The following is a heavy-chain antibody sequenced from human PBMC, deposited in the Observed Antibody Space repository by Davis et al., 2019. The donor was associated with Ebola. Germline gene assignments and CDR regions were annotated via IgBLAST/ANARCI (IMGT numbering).Heavy chain of an antibody. Sequence: PGGSLRLSCAASGFTFSTYSMSWVRQAPGKGLEWVSSISSDSDYIYYADSAKGRFTISRDNSKNTLHLQMNSLRVEDTAIYYCAKDTSNVWFDVWGQGTMVTVSS. CDR1: GFTFSTYS. D-gene: IGHD6-19*01. CDR3: AKDTSNVWFDV. V-gene: IGHV3-21*04. J-gene: IGHJ3*01. CDR2: ISSDSDYI.